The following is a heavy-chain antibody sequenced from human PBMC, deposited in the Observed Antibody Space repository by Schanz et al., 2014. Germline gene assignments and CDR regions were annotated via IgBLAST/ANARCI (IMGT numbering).Heavy chain of an antibody. CDR1: GGTFSTYT. J-gene: IGHJ5*02. CDR2: FIPILDVG. D-gene: IGHD3-22*01. CDR3: AREVGLYDRGWFDP. Sequence: QVQLVQSGAEVKKPGSSVKVSCKASGGTFSTYTISWVRQAPGQGLEWVGRFIPILDVGNYAQRFQGRVTITADKSSDTAYMELSSLRSEDTAVYYCAREVGLYDRGWFDPWGQGTLVTVSS. V-gene: IGHV1-69*08.